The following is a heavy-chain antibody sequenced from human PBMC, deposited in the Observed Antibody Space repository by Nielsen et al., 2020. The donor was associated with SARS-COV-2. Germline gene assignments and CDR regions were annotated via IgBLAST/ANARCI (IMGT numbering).Heavy chain of an antibody. Sequence: ASVKVSCKASGYTFTDYYIHWVRQAPGQGLEWMGRINPNSGGTNFAQNFQGRVTMTRDTSISTAYMELSRLRSDDTAVYYCVRVRDDGYYYDTGPFDYWGQGTRVTVSS. CDR3: VRVRDDGYYYDTGPFDY. J-gene: IGHJ4*02. V-gene: IGHV1-2*06. D-gene: IGHD3-22*01. CDR2: INPNSGGT. CDR1: GYTFTDYY.